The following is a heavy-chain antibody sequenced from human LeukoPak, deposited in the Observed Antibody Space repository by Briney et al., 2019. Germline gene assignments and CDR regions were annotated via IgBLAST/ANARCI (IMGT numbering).Heavy chain of an antibody. D-gene: IGHD4-17*01. V-gene: IGHV4-59*11. Sequence: SETLSLTCTVSGDSTTSHYWSWVRQAPGKGLEWIGYIFYSGSTNYSPSLKSRVTISVATSKNQFSLRLKSVTAADTAVYYCARDRRDYGDLDHLFDYWGQGTLVTVSS. CDR2: IFYSGST. CDR1: GDSTTSHY. CDR3: ARDRRDYGDLDHLFDY. J-gene: IGHJ4*02.